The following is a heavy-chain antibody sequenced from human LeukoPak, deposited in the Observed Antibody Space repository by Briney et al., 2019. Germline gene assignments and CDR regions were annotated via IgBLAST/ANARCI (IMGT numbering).Heavy chain of an antibody. CDR1: GGTFSNYA. Sequence: SVEVSCKASGGTFSNYAINWVRQAPGQGLEWMGGIIPVFGTSRYPQRFQGRVTITADESTSTAYMELSSLRSEDTAVYYCARAGLTTPWFDPWGQGTLVTVSS. CDR2: IIPVFGTS. J-gene: IGHJ5*02. V-gene: IGHV1-69*01. CDR3: ARAGLTTPWFDP. D-gene: IGHD4-17*01.